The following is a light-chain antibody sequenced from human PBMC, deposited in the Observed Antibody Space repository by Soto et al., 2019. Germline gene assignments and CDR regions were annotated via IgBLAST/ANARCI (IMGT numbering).Light chain of an antibody. CDR3: QQYNSYWT. V-gene: IGKV1-5*03. Sequence: DIQMTQSPSTLSASVGDRVTITCRASQSISSSLAWYQQKPGKAPKLLIYKASSLESGVPSRFSGSGTGTEFNLHISRVEPDGFATYYCQQYNSYWTFGQGTKVEIK. J-gene: IGKJ1*01. CDR2: KAS. CDR1: QSISSS.